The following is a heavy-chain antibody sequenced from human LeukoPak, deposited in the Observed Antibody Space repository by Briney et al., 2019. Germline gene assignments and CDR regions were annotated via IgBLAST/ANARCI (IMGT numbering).Heavy chain of an antibody. Sequence: AASVKVSCKASGYTFTGHYMHWVRQAPGQGLEWIGWVDPNSGGTNYAQKFQGRVTMTRDTSISTAYMELTRLRSDDTAGYYCARYSSGWYFDLWGRGTLVTVSS. CDR2: VDPNSGGT. CDR1: GYTFTGHY. J-gene: IGHJ2*01. D-gene: IGHD6-19*01. V-gene: IGHV1-2*02. CDR3: ARYSSGWYFDL.